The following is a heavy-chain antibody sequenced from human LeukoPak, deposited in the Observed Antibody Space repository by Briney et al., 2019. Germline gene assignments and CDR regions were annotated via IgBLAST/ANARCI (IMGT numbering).Heavy chain of an antibody. CDR3: ARDRAVGGRFFDL. CDR2: VTYTGIA. V-gene: IGHV4-59*01. Sequence: PSETLSLTCNVSGASISTYYWSWIRQPPGKGLEWIGYVTYTGIATYNPSLKSRVTLSVDTSKNQFSLKLNSVTVADTAVYYCARDRAVGGRFFDLWGRGILLSVSS. D-gene: IGHD6-19*01. J-gene: IGHJ4*02. CDR1: GASISTYY.